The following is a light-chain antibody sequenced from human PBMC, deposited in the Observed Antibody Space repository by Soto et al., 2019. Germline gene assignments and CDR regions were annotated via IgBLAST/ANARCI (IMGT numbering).Light chain of an antibody. Sequence: DIQMTQSPSSLSASVGDRVTITCRASQGISTYLAWYQQKPGKVPKLLIYAASTLQSGVPSRFSGSGSGTDFTLTISSLQPEDVATHYCQKYNRSPRTVGQGTKVEIK. J-gene: IGKJ1*01. CDR2: AAS. CDR1: QGISTY. V-gene: IGKV1-27*01. CDR3: QKYNRSPRT.